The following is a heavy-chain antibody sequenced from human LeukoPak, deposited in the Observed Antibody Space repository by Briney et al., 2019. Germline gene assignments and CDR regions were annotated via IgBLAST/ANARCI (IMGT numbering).Heavy chain of an antibody. CDR3: ARVSSVSYHFDY. D-gene: IGHD1-26*01. V-gene: IGHV4-34*01. J-gene: IGHJ4*02. CDR1: GGSFSGYY. CDR2: INHSGST. Sequence: SETLSLTCAVYGGSFSGYYWSWIRQPPGKGLEWIGEINHSGSTNYNPSLKSRVTISVDTSKNQFSLKLSSVTAADTAVYYCARVSSVSYHFDYWGQGTLATVSS.